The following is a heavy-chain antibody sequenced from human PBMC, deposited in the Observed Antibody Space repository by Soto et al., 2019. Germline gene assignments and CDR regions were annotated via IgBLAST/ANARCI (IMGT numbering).Heavy chain of an antibody. V-gene: IGHV1-46*01. CDR3: ARADASSWIQVSPPDY. Sequence: QVQLVQSGAEVKKPGASVKVSCKASGYTFTSYYMHWVRQAPGQGLEWMGIINPSGGSTSYAQKFQGRVPMTRDTSTSAVYRELSSLRSEDTAVYYCARADASSWIQVSPPDYWGQGTLVTVSS. J-gene: IGHJ4*02. CDR2: INPSGGST. CDR1: GYTFTSYY. D-gene: IGHD5-18*01.